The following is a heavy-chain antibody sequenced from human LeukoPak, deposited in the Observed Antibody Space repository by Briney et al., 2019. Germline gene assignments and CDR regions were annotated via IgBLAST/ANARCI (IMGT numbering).Heavy chain of an antibody. CDR1: GFTVSSNY. D-gene: IGHD2-2*01. CDR2: ISSSSSYI. V-gene: IGHV3-21*01. J-gene: IGHJ4*02. CDR3: ARGDRDLYCSSTSCYPVL. Sequence: PGGSLRLSCAASGFTVSSNYMSWVRQAPGKGLEWVSSISSSSSYIYYADSVKGRFTISRDNAKNSLYLQMNSLRAEDTAVYYCARGDRDLYCSSTSCYPVLGGQGTLVTVSS.